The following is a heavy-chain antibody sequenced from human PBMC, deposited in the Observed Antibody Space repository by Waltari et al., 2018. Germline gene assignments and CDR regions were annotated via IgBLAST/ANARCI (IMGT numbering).Heavy chain of an antibody. CDR2: INPKSGGT. J-gene: IGHJ5*01. D-gene: IGHD1-1*01. V-gene: IGHV1-2*02. Sequence: QVQLVQAGGDVREPGASVKVTCKAVGDTFIDHYMHWVRQAPGQGLEWMGWINPKSGGTLYAQNFQGRVTITRDTSINTVYMDLSRLTFHDTAVYFCARGTGTSWFDSWGQGTLVTVSS. CDR1: GDTFIDHY. CDR3: ARGTGTSWFDS.